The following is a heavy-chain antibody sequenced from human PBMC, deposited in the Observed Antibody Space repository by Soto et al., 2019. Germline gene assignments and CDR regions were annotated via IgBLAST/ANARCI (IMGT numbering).Heavy chain of an antibody. Sequence: SETLSLTCAVYGGSFSGYYWSWIRQPPGKGLEWIGEINHSGSTNYNPSLKSRVTISVDTSKNQFSLKLSSVTAADTAVYYCARGGLGYYYGSGSYYYWGQGTLVTVSS. CDR3: ARGGLGYYYGSGSYYY. J-gene: IGHJ4*02. D-gene: IGHD3-10*01. CDR2: INHSGST. CDR1: GGSFSGYY. V-gene: IGHV4-34*01.